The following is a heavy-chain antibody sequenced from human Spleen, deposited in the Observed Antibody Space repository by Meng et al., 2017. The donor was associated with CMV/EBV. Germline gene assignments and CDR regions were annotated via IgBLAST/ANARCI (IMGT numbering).Heavy chain of an antibody. CDR3: ARESDVGYSGGGLEY. CDR2: ISVYSGST. J-gene: IGHJ4*02. V-gene: IGHV1-18*01. D-gene: IGHD5-12*01. CDR1: GYSFSSFS. Sequence: SGYSFSSFSIGWLRQAPGQGPEWMGWISVYSGSTNYAQKFQGRVTMTTDRSTSTAHMELRSLRADDTAVYYCARESDVGYSGGGLEYWGQGTLVTVSS.